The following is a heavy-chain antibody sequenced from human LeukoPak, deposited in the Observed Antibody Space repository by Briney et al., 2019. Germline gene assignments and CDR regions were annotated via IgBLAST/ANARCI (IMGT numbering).Heavy chain of an antibody. CDR1: GFPFRSYA. D-gene: IGHD3-10*01. J-gene: IGHJ4*02. Sequence: QAGGSLRLSCVASGFPFRSYARSWVRQPPGKGPEWVAAIWSDGRRIYYADSVRGRFTISRDDSKNTLYLQMNILRAEDTAVDYCAKDYYGSGSYYQRDFDYWGQRTLVTVSS. CDR2: IWSDGRRI. V-gene: IGHV3-33*06. CDR3: AKDYYGSGSYYQRDFDY.